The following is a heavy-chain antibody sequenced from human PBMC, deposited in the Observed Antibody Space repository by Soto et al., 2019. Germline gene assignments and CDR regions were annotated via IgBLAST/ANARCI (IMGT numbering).Heavy chain of an antibody. D-gene: IGHD2-2*02. CDR3: ARVRLGYCSSTSCYTRLETDYFDY. Sequence: SATPSVTSAVSGGSIRSSGYCWSWIRQPPGKGLEWIGYIYHSGSTYYNPSLKSRVTISVDRSKNQFSLKLSSVTAADTAVYYCARVRLGYCSSTSCYTRLETDYFDYWGQGTLVTVSS. CDR2: IYHSGST. J-gene: IGHJ4*02. CDR1: GGSIRSSGYC. V-gene: IGHV4-30-2*01.